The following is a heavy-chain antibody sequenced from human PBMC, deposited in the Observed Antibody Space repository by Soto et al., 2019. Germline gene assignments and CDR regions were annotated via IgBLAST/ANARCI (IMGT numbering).Heavy chain of an antibody. Sequence: SETLSLTCPFSGGSISSGGYCWSWIRKHPGKGLEWIGYIYYSGSTYYNPSLKSRVTISVDTSKNQFSLKLSSVTAADTAVYYCARVPVDTAMVFDYWGQGTLVTVSS. CDR1: GGSISSGGYC. CDR2: IYYSGST. V-gene: IGHV4-31*03. J-gene: IGHJ4*02. D-gene: IGHD5-18*01. CDR3: ARVPVDTAMVFDY.